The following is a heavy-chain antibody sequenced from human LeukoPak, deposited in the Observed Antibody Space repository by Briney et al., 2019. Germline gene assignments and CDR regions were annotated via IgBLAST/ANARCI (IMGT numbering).Heavy chain of an antibody. CDR1: GGSISSYS. V-gene: IGHV4-59*01. CDR3: ATSMGDYVTNDAFDI. CDR2: IYYSGST. D-gene: IGHD4-17*01. J-gene: IGHJ3*02. Sequence: PSETLSLTCTVSGGSISSYSWSWIRQPPGKGLEWIGYIYYSGSTNYNPSLKSRVTISVDTSKNQFSLKLSSVTAADTAVYYCATSMGDYVTNDAFDIWGQGTMVTVSS.